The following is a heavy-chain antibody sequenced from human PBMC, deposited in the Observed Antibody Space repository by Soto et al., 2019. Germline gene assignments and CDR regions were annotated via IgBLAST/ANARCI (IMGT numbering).Heavy chain of an antibody. CDR3: ARAVAAAGPYYYFHGMDV. V-gene: IGHV1-46*01. Sequence: ASVTDSCQASGYTFSKHYMHWVRQAPGQGLEWMGIINHSGGSTSTAKRFQVRVTMTRDTSTSTVYMELNSLRSEDTAVYYCARAVAAAGPYYYFHGMDVWGQGTTVTVSS. CDR1: GYTFSKHY. CDR2: INHSGGST. J-gene: IGHJ6*02. D-gene: IGHD6-13*01.